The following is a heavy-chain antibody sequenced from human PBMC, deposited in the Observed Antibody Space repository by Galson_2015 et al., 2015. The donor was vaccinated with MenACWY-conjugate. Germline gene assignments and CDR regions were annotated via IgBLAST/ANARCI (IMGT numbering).Heavy chain of an antibody. V-gene: IGHV3-7*01. CDR1: GFTFRNYW. CDR2: IKKDGSEK. J-gene: IGHJ4*02. CDR3: ARGVGGYDPGDY. Sequence: SLRLSCAVSGFTFRNYWMTWVRQAPGKGLEWVASIKKDGSEKYYVDSVKGRFTISRDNTKSSMYLEMNSLRDEDTAVYYCARGVGGYDPGDYWGQGTLVTVSS. D-gene: IGHD5-12*01.